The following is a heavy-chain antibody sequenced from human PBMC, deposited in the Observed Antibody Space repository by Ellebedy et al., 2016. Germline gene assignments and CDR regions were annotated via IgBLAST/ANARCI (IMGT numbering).Heavy chain of an antibody. CDR3: ARDMYYYDSSGYSSS. J-gene: IGHJ4*02. CDR2: INPNSGGT. CDR1: GYTFTGYY. Sequence: ASVKVSXXASGYTFTGYYMHWVRQAPGQGLEWMGWINPNSGGTNYAQKFQGRVTMTRDTSISTAYMELSRLRSDDTAVYYCARDMYYYDSSGYSSSWGQGTLVTVSS. D-gene: IGHD3-22*01. V-gene: IGHV1-2*02.